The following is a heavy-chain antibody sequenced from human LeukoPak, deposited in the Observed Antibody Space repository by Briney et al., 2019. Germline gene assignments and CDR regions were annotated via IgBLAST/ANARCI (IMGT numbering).Heavy chain of an antibody. Sequence: PSETLSLTCAVYGGSFSGYSWSWIRQPPGKGLEWIGYIYHSGSTYYNPSLKSRVTISVDRSKNQFSLKLSSVTAADTAVYYCARGGDTASLDYWGQGTLVTVSS. D-gene: IGHD5-18*01. CDR3: ARGGDTASLDY. CDR2: IYHSGST. J-gene: IGHJ4*02. CDR1: GGSFSGYS. V-gene: IGHV4-30-2*01.